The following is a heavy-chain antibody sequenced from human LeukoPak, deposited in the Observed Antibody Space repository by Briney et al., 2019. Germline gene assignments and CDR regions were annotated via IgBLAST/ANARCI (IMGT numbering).Heavy chain of an antibody. V-gene: IGHV3-11*04. J-gene: IGHJ3*02. Sequence: GSLRLSCAASGFTFSDYYMGWIRQAPGKGLEWISYITNNGGAMFYADSLKGRLTIFRDNAKKSLYLQMNSLRAEDTAVYYCARYKRVAAGTADDAFDIWGQGTMVTVSS. D-gene: IGHD6-13*01. CDR2: ITNNGGAM. CDR1: GFTFSDYY. CDR3: ARYKRVAAGTADDAFDI.